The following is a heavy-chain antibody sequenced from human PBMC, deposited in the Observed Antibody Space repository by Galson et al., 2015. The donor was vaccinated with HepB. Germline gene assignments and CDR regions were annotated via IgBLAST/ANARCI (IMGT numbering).Heavy chain of an antibody. CDR2: ISSSSSYI. CDR3: ARGSAHQWRVPHYNWFDP. CDR1: GFTFSSYS. Sequence: SLRLSCAASGFTFSSYSMNWVRQAPGKGLEWVSSISSSSSYIYYADSVKGRFTISRDNSKNTLYLQMNSLRAEDTAVYYCARGSAHQWRVPHYNWFDPWGQGTLVTVSS. D-gene: IGHD6-19*01. J-gene: IGHJ5*02. V-gene: IGHV3-21*01.